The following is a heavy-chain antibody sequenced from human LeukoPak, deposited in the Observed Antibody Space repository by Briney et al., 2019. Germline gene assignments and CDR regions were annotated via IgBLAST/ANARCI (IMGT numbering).Heavy chain of an antibody. CDR1: GLTFSRYS. Sequence: GGSLRLSCAASGLTFSRYSMNWVRQAPGKGLEWVSSISISGSHIYYADSVKGRFTISRDNAKNSLYLQMNSLRAEDTAVYYCARGGDCGGDCYLVPEIDYWGQGTLVTVSS. D-gene: IGHD2-21*01. V-gene: IGHV3-21*01. J-gene: IGHJ4*02. CDR2: ISISGSHI. CDR3: ARGGDCGGDCYLVPEIDY.